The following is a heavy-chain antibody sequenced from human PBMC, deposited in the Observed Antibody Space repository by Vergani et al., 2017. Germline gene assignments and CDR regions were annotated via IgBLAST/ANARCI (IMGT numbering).Heavy chain of an antibody. J-gene: IGHJ4*02. D-gene: IGHD2-2*01. CDR3: ASLGYCSSTSCYHDY. V-gene: IGHV1-69*13. Sequence: QVQLVQSEPEVKTPGASVKVSCKASGYTFGSFTINWVRQAPGQGLEWMGGIIPIFGTANYAQKFQGRVTITADESTSTAYMELSSLRSEDTAVYYCASLGYCSSTSCYHDYWGQGTLVTVSS. CDR2: IIPIFGTA. CDR1: GYTFGSFT.